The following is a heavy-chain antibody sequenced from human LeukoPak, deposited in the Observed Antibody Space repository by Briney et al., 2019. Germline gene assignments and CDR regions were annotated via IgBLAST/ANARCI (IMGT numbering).Heavy chain of an antibody. Sequence: ASVKVSCKASGGTFSSYAISWVRQAPGQGLEWMGGIIPIFGTANYAQKFQGRVTITADESTSTAYMALSSLRSEDTAVYYCAVDTAMDLPYYFAYWGQGTLVTVS. CDR1: GGTFSSYA. V-gene: IGHV1-69*13. D-gene: IGHD5-18*01. CDR2: IIPIFGTA. J-gene: IGHJ4*02. CDR3: AVDTAMDLPYYFAY.